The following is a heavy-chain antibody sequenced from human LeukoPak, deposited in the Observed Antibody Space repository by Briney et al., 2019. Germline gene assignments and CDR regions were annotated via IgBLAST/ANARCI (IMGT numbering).Heavy chain of an antibody. CDR3: GRGIQSFDP. V-gene: IGHV1-2*02. Sequence: ASVKVSCKASGYTFIDYYIHWVRQAPGQGLEWMGWINPKSGDTNYAQKFQDRVTMTRDTSTSTGYMELRSLRSEDTAVNYCGRGIQSFDPWGQGTLVTVSS. CDR2: INPKSGDT. CDR1: GYTFIDYY. J-gene: IGHJ5*02.